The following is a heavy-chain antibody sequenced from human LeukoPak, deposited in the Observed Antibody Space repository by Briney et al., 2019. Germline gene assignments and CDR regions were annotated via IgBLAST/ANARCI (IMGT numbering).Heavy chain of an antibody. CDR1: GGSISSYY. CDR2: IYYSGST. V-gene: IGHV4-59*01. J-gene: IGHJ3*02. CDR3: ARVGNPAAFDI. D-gene: IGHD4-23*01. Sequence: SETLSLTCTVSGGSISSYYWSWIRQPPGKGLEWIGYIYYSGSTNYNPSLKSRVTISVDTSKNQFSLKLSSVTAADTAVYYCARVGNPAAFDIWGQGTMVTVSS.